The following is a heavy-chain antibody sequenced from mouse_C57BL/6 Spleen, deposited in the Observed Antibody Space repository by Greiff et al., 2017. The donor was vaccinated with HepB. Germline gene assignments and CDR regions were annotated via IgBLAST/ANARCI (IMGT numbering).Heavy chain of an antibody. CDR1: GFSLTSYG. Sequence: VQLQESGPGLVAPSQSLSITCTVSGFSLTSYGVDWVRQSPGKGLEWLGVIWGVGSTNYNSALKSRLSISKDNSKSQVFLKMNSLQTDDTAMYYCARRGYYDYYYAMDYWGQGTSVTVSS. D-gene: IGHD2-4*01. CDR3: ARRGYYDYYYAMDY. J-gene: IGHJ4*01. CDR2: IWGVGST. V-gene: IGHV2-6*01.